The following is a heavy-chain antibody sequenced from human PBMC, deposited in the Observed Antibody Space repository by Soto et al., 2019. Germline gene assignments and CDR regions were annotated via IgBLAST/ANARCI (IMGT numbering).Heavy chain of an antibody. Sequence: GGSLRLSCAASGFTFSSYGMHWVRQAPGKGLEWVAVISYDGSNKYYADSVKGRFTISRDNSKNTLYLQMNSLRAEDTAVYYCAKDEEIGGLVYYFDYWGQGTLVTVSS. J-gene: IGHJ4*02. CDR2: ISYDGSNK. CDR1: GFTFSSYG. CDR3: AKDEEIGGLVYYFDY. V-gene: IGHV3-30*18. D-gene: IGHD6-19*01.